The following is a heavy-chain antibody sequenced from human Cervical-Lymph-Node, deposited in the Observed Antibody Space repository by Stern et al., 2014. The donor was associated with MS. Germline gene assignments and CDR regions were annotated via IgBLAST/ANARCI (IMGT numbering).Heavy chain of an antibody. CDR2: ITAYNGNT. D-gene: IGHD3-9*01. V-gene: IGHV1-18*01. CDR1: GYTFHIYG. Sequence: QVQLVQSGAEVKEPGASVKVSCKASGYTFHIYGFSWVRQAPGQGLEWMGWITAYNGNTTYTQKFQGRVTVTADTATSTVYMELRRLRFDDTAVYYCARSRLRYDDWPPGAFDIWGQGTLLTVSS. J-gene: IGHJ3*02. CDR3: ARSRLRYDDWPPGAFDI.